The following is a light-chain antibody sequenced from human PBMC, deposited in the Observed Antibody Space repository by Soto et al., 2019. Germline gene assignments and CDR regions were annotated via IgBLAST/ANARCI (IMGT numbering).Light chain of an antibody. CDR1: QSISNW. V-gene: IGKV1-5*01. CDR3: QLYKIYSWT. CDR2: DAS. Sequence: DIQMTQSPSTLSASVGDSVTITCRASQSISNWLPWYQQKPGKAPKLLIYDASNLESGVPSRFSGSGSGTEFALTISSLQPDDFATYYYQLYKIYSWTFGQGTKADIK. J-gene: IGKJ1*01.